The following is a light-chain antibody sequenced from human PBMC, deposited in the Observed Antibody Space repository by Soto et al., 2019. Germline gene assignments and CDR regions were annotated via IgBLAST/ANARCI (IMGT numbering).Light chain of an antibody. CDR2: EVS. CDR1: SSDIGYYNY. V-gene: IGLV2-14*01. CDR3: SSYEDSSILL. Sequence: QSALTQPASVSGSPGQSITISCTGTSSDIGYYNYVSWYQQHPGKAPKVLIYEVSNRPSGVSNRFSGSKSGTTASLTISELQAEDEADYYCSSYEDSSILLFGGGTKVTVL. J-gene: IGLJ3*02.